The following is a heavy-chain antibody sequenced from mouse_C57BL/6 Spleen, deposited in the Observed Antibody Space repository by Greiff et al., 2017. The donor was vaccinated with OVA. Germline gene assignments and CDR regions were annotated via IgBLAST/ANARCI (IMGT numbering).Heavy chain of an antibody. CDR2: IHPNSGST. CDR3: ASDLGGFAD. V-gene: IGHV1-64*01. CDR1: GYTFTSYW. Sequence: QVQLQQPGAELVKPGASVKLSCKASGYTFTSYWMHWVKQRPGQGLEWIGMIHPNSGSTNYNEKFKSKATLTVEKSSSTAYMQLSNLTSEDAAAYYCASDLGGFADWGQGTLVTVSA. J-gene: IGHJ3*01. D-gene: IGHD4-1*01.